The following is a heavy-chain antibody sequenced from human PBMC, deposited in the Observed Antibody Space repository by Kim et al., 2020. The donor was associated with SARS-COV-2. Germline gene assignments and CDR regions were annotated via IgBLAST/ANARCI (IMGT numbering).Heavy chain of an antibody. D-gene: IGHD6-6*01. CDR2: IIPIFGTA. J-gene: IGHJ5*02. CDR3: ARSYSSSRGDNWFDP. CDR1: GGTFSSYA. V-gene: IGHV1-69*13. Sequence: ASVKVSCKASGGTFSSYAISWVRQAPGQGLEWMGGIIPIFGTANYAQKFQGRVTITADESTSTAYMELSSLRSEDTAVYYCARSYSSSRGDNWFDPWGQGTLVTVSS.